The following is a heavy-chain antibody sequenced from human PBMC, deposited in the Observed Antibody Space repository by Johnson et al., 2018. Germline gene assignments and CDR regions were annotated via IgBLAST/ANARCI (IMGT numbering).Heavy chain of an antibody. V-gene: IGHV1-69*01. Sequence: QVQLQESGAEVKKXGSSVKVSCKASGGTFSSYGISWVRQAPGQGLAWMGGFMPIFGAANYGQKFQGRGTITAAESTHTAYMELSSLRSEDTAVYYCATPISAGAEYFQHWGQGTLVTVSS. CDR3: ATPISAGAEYFQH. CDR2: FMPIFGAA. J-gene: IGHJ1*01. D-gene: IGHD3-3*01. CDR1: GGTFSSYG.